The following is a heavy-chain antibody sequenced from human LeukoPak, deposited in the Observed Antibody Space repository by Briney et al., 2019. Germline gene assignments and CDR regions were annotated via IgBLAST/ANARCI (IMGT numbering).Heavy chain of an antibody. J-gene: IGHJ6*03. CDR3: ARDEWSIVATMNTYYYYYMDV. Sequence: GASVKVSCKASGGTFSSYAISWVRQAPGQGLEWMGGIIPVFGTANYAQKFQGRVTITADESTSTAYMELSSLRSEDTAVYYCARDEWSIVATMNTYYYYYMDVWGKGTTVTISS. CDR2: IIPVFGTA. V-gene: IGHV1-69*13. D-gene: IGHD5-12*01. CDR1: GGTFSSYA.